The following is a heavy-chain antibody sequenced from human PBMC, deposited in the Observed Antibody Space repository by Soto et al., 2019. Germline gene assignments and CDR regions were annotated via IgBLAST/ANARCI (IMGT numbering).Heavy chain of an antibody. Sequence: GGSLRLSCAASGFTFSSYAMSWVRQAPGKGLEWVSAISGSGGSTYYADSVKGRFTISRDNSKNTLYLQMNSLRAEDTAVYYCAKDMAPDPTVTKSDAFDIWGQGTMVTVSS. V-gene: IGHV3-23*01. CDR3: AKDMAPDPTVTKSDAFDI. CDR1: GFTFSSYA. CDR2: ISGSGGST. D-gene: IGHD4-17*01. J-gene: IGHJ3*02.